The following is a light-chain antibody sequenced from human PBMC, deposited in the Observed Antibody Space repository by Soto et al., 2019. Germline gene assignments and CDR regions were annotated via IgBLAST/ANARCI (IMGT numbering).Light chain of an antibody. CDR1: QRISSY. V-gene: IGKV1-39*01. J-gene: IGKJ2*01. Sequence: DIQMTQSPSSLSASVGDRVTITCRASQRISSYLHWYQQKSGKAPTLLIYAESSLQRGVPSRFSGSGSGTDFTLTISSLQPGDFATYYCQQSFSAPHTFGQGTTLEI. CDR2: AES. CDR3: QQSFSAPHT.